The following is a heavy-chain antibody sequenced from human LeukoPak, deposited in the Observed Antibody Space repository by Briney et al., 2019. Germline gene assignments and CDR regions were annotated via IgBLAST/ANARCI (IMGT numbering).Heavy chain of an antibody. CDR1: GYTFTSYY. D-gene: IGHD3-22*01. V-gene: IGHV1-46*01. J-gene: IGHJ5*02. CDR3: ARGKGWDYDSSGPNNWFDP. Sequence: GASVKVSCKASGYTFTSYYMHWVRQAPGQGLELMGIINPSGGSTSYAQKFQGRVTMTRDTSTSTVYMELSSLRSEDTTVYYCARGKGWDYDSSGPNNWFDPWGQGTLVTVSS. CDR2: INPSGGST.